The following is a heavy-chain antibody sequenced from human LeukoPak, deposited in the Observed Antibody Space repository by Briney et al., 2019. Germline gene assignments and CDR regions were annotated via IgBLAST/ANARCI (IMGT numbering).Heavy chain of an antibody. Sequence: SGPTLVKPTQTLTLTCTFSGFSFTTTGVGVGWIRQPPGKALEWLALINWDDDKRYSPSLKSRLTITKDTSKNQVVLIMTNMDPVDTATYYCALLNFPAEYFQHWGQGTLVTVSS. J-gene: IGHJ1*01. V-gene: IGHV2-5*02. CDR2: INWDDDK. CDR1: GFSFTTTGVG. D-gene: IGHD2/OR15-2a*01. CDR3: ALLNFPAEYFQH.